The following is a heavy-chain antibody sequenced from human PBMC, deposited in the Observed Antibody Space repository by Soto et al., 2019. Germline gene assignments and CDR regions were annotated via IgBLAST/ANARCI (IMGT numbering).Heavy chain of an antibody. V-gene: IGHV4-34*01. CDR3: ARGTWRRVVLEFSNWFDP. CDR1: GGALSTYC. J-gene: IGHJ5*02. D-gene: IGHD3-10*01. CDR2: VTYAGTT. Sequence: SETRWLTWGVGGGALSTYCWGWSRQSPGQGLAWIGAVTYAGTTSYNPSLKSRLAISVDTSKNQFSLNLTSVTAADTAVYYCARGTWRRVVLEFSNWFDPWGQGTLVTVS.